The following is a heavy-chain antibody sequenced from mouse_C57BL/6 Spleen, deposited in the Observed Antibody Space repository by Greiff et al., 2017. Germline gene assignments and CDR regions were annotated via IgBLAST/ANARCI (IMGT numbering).Heavy chain of an antibody. V-gene: IGHV1-61*01. D-gene: IGHD2-3*01. CDR2: IYPSDSET. CDR1: GYTFTSYW. J-gene: IGHJ2*01. CDR3: ARDGYYVGGNYCDY. Sequence: QVQLQQPGAELVRPGSSVKLSCKASGYTFTSYWMDWVKQRPGQGLEWIGNIYPSDSETHYNQKFKDKATLTVDKSSSTAYMQLSSLTSEDSAVYYCARDGYYVGGNYCDYWGQGTTLTVSS.